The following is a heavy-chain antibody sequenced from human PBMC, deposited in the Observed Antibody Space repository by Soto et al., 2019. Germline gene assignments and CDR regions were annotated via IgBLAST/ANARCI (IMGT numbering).Heavy chain of an antibody. J-gene: IGHJ6*03. D-gene: IGHD1-7*01. Sequence: SQTLSLTCAISGDSVSSNSAAWNWIRLSPSRGLEWLARTYYRSRCYNDYAVSVRSRITVNPDTSKNRFSLQLTSVTPEDTAVYYCAGTTSHQWYYMDVWGKGTTVTVSS. V-gene: IGHV6-1*01. CDR3: AGTTSHQWYYMDV. CDR1: GDSVSSNSAA. CDR2: TYYRSRCYN.